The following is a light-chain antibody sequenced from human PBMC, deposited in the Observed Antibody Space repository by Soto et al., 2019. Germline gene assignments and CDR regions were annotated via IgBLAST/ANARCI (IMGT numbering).Light chain of an antibody. V-gene: IGLV3-21*04. Sequence: SSELTQAPSVSVAPGKTARITCGGNNIGSKSVHWYQQKPGQAPVLVISSDTDRPSGIPDRFSGSNSGNTATLTISRVEAGDEADFYCQVWDSSGDHVVFGGGTKVTVL. CDR1: NIGSKS. J-gene: IGLJ2*01. CDR2: SDT. CDR3: QVWDSSGDHVV.